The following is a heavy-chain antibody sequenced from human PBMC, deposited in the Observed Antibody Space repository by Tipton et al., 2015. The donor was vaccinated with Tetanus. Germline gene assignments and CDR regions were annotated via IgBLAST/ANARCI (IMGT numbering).Heavy chain of an antibody. D-gene: IGHD6-19*01. Sequence: AGLVKPSETLSLTCGVSGGSFSGNYWSWVRQAPGKGLEWIGEINHRGGTMYNPPLKSRVTISGDTSKNQFSLNLTSVTAADTAVYYCASLPKHWLAPRGAPWGQGTLVTVSS. V-gene: IGHV4-34*01. J-gene: IGHJ5*02. CDR2: INHRGGT. CDR3: ASLPKHWLAPRGAP. CDR1: GGSFSGNY.